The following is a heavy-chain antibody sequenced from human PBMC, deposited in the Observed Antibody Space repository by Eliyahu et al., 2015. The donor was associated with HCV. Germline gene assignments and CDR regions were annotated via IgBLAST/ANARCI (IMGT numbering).Heavy chain of an antibody. D-gene: IGHD3-10*01. CDR1: GCTFCKAC. V-gene: IGHV3-15*01. CDR3: TTGAPGGFDYYLDV. Sequence: EVQLVESGGGLVKPGGSXXLSCAASGCTFCKACMSWVRQAPGKGMGWIGRIKSKTDGGTTDYAAPVKGRFTISRDDSKSTLYLQMNSLKTEDTAVYYCTTGAPGGFDYYLDVWGQGTTVTVSS. CDR2: IKSKTDGGTT. J-gene: IGHJ6*03.